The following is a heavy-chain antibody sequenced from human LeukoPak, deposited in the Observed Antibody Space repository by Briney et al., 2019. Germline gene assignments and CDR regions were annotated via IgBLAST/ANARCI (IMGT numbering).Heavy chain of an antibody. Sequence: SETLSLTCTVSGGSISSYYWSWIRPPPGTGLEWSGHIYYSRTTNYNPSLKSRLTISVDTSKNQFSLKLSSVTAADTAVYYCARGVYIAAAQYGYWGQGTLVTVSS. V-gene: IGHV4-59*01. D-gene: IGHD6-13*01. CDR3: ARGVYIAAAQYGY. CDR1: GGSISSYY. CDR2: IYYSRTT. J-gene: IGHJ4*02.